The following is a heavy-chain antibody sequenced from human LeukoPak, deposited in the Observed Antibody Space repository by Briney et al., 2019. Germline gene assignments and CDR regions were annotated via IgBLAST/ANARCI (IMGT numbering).Heavy chain of an antibody. CDR1: GFTFSSYA. D-gene: IGHD2-21*01. V-gene: IGHV3-23*01. J-gene: IGHJ4*02. CDR2: LSGSGVST. CDR3: AKGDPGGGAYYFDY. Sequence: PGGSLRLSCAASGFTFSSYAMTWVRQAPGKGLEWVSALSGSGVSTFYADSVKGRFTISRDNSKNALYLQMSSLSAEDTAVYYCAKGDPGGGAYYFDYWGQGTLVTVSS.